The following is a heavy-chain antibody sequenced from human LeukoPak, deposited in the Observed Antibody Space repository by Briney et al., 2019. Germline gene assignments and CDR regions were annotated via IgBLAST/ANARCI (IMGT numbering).Heavy chain of an antibody. CDR2: IYYSGST. V-gene: IGHV4-59*08. Sequence: SETLSLTCTVSGGSISSYYWSWIRQPPGKGLEWIGYIYYSGSTNYNPSLKGRVTISVDTSKNQFSLKLSSVTAADTAVYYCAGDGWYLKPWGQGTLVTVSS. D-gene: IGHD6-19*01. CDR3: AGDGWYLKP. CDR1: GGSISSYY. J-gene: IGHJ5*02.